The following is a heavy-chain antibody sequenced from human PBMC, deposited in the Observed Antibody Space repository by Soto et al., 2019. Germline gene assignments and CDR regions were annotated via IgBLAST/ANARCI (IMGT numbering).Heavy chain of an antibody. V-gene: IGHV1-46*01. Sequence: APVKGSCKASGYTFTSYYRPGVRKAHGQGLEWMGIINPSAGSKNYAQKFQGRVTMNRDTSTSTVYVELTSLRSDDTAVYHCASGGGWLVRDNDAFYIWG. D-gene: IGHD6-19*01. CDR2: INPSAGSK. J-gene: IGHJ3*02. CDR3: ASGGGWLVRDNDAFYI. CDR1: GYTFTSYY.